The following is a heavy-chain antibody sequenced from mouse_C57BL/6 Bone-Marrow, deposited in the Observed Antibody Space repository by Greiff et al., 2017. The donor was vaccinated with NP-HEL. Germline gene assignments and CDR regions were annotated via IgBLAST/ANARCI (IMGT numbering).Heavy chain of an antibody. V-gene: IGHV1-81*01. CDR2: IYPRSGHT. D-gene: IGHD2-4*01. CDR1: GYTFTSYG. CDR3: AREAYDYAAGFAY. Sequence: VQLQQSGAELARPGASVKLSCKASGYTFTSYGISWVKQRPGQGLEWIGEIYPRSGHTYYNEKFKGKATLTADKSSSTAYMELRSLTSEDSAVYFCAREAYDYAAGFAYWGQGTLVTVSA. J-gene: IGHJ3*01.